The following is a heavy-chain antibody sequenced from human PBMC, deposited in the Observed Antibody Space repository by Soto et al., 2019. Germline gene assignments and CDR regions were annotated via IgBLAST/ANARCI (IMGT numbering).Heavy chain of an antibody. J-gene: IGHJ4*02. CDR2: INPSGGST. CDR3: ARDAGYCSSTSCYTEYFDY. Sequence: ASVKVSCKASGYAFTSYYMHWVRQAPGQGLEWMGIINPSGGSTSYAQKFQGRVTMTRDTSTSTVYMELSSLRSEDTAVYYCARDAGYCSSTSCYTEYFDYWGQGTLVTVSS. CDR1: GYAFTSYY. D-gene: IGHD2-2*02. V-gene: IGHV1-46*01.